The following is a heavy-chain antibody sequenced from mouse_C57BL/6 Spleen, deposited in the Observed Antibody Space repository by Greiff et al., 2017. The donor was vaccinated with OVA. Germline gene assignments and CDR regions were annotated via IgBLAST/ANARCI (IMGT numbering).Heavy chain of an antibody. CDR3: TRRWDRGYAMDY. Sequence: QVQLQQSGAELVRPGASVTQSCKASGYTFTDYEMHWVKQTPVHGLEWIGAIDPETGGTAYNQKFKGKAILTADKSSSTAYMELRSLTSEDSAVYYCTRRWDRGYAMDYWGQGTSVTVSS. D-gene: IGHD3-3*01. CDR2: IDPETGGT. V-gene: IGHV1-15*01. J-gene: IGHJ4*01. CDR1: GYTFTDYE.